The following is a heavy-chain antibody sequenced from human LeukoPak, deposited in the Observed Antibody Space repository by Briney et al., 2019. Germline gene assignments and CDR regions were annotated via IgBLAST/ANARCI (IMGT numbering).Heavy chain of an antibody. CDR1: GFIFSSFW. V-gene: IGHV3-7*01. J-gene: IGHJ4*02. CDR2: IKQDGSEK. CDR3: ARDLPDY. Sequence: PGGSLRLSCAASGFIFSSFWMTWVRQAPGKGLEWVANIKQDGSEKYYVDSVKGRFTISRDNAKNSLYLQMNSLRAEDTAAYYCARDLPDYWGQGTLVTVSS.